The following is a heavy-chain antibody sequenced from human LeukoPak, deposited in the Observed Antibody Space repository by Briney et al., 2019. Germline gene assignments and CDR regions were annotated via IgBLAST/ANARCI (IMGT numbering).Heavy chain of an antibody. CDR2: INHSGST. Sequence: SSETLSLTCAVYGGSFSGYYWSWIRQPPGKGLEWIGEINHSGSTNYNPSHKSRVTISVDTSKNQFSLKLSSVAAADTAVYYCNLGGSAYWGQGTLVTVSS. V-gene: IGHV4-34*01. J-gene: IGHJ4*02. D-gene: IGHD3-16*01. CDR3: NLGGSAY. CDR1: GGSFSGYY.